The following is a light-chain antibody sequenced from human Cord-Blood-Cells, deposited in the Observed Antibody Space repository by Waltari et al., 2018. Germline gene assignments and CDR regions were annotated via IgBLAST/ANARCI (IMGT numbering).Light chain of an antibody. V-gene: IGLV2-23*02. CDR3: CSYAGSSTVV. CDR2: EVS. J-gene: IGLJ2*01. CDR1: SSHVGSLNL. Sequence: QSALTQPASVSGSPGPSITISCTGTSSHVGSLNLVSWYQQHPGKAPKPMIYEVSKRPSGVSNRFSGSKSGNTASLTISGLQAEDEADYYCCSYAGSSTVVFGGGTKLTVL.